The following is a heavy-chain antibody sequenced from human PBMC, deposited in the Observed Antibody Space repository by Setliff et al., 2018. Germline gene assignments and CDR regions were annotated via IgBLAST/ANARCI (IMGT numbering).Heavy chain of an antibody. Sequence: ASETLSLTCAASVYPISRDCHWGWIRQPPGKGLEWIGSIYYSGNTYYNASLKGRVTISGDTSKNQCSLKLTAVTAADTAIYYCARHRAVAGAYYFDFWGQGTQVTVSS. D-gene: IGHD6-19*01. V-gene: IGHV4-38-2*01. CDR2: IYYSGNT. CDR3: ARHRAVAGAYYFDF. CDR1: VYPISRDCH. J-gene: IGHJ4*02.